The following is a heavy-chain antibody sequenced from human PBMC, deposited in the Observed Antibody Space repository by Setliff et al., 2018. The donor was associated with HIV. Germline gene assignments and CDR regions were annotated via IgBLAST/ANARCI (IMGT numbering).Heavy chain of an antibody. D-gene: IGHD6-19*01. CDR1: GYTFTSYD. CDR2: VNPNSGNT. CDR3: ARGAWYTSGWHSSRYMDV. Sequence: ASVKVSCKASGYTFTSYDINWVRQATGQGLEWMGWVNPNSGNTGYGQKFQGRVTMTRNTSIRTVYMELSSLRSEDTAVYYCARGAWYTSGWHSSRYMDVWGKGSTVTVSS. J-gene: IGHJ6*03. V-gene: IGHV1-8*02.